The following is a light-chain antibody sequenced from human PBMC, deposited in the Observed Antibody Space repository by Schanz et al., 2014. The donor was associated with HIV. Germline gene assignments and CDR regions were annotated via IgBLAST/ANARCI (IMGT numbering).Light chain of an antibody. CDR2: ERT. CDR1: SSDVGGYNY. J-gene: IGLJ2*01. CDR3: RSSGGSNNFVI. V-gene: IGLV2-8*01. Sequence: QSALTQPASVSGSPGQSITISCTGTSSDVGGYNYVSWYQHHPGKAPKLLISERTKRPSGVPDRFSGSTSGKTSFLTVSGLQAEEEADYYCRSSGGSNNFVILGGGTKLTVL.